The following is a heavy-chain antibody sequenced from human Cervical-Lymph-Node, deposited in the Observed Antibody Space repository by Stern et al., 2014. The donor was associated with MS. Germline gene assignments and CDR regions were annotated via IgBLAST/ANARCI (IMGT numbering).Heavy chain of an antibody. CDR3: ARTGRAVGAFDI. J-gene: IGHJ3*02. CDR2: IYHNGST. D-gene: IGHD6-19*01. Sequence: QVQLQESGPGLEKPSGTLSLTCAVSGGSISSSNWWSWVRQPPGKGLEWIGEIYHNGSTNYNPSLKSPVTISAHQSQNPFYPQLSSVTAADTAVYYCARTGRAVGAFDIWGQGTMVTVSS. V-gene: IGHV4-4*02. CDR1: GGSISSSNW.